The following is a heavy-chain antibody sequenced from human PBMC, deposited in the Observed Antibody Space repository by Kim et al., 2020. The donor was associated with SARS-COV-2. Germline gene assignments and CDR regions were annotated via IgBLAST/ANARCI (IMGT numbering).Heavy chain of an antibody. V-gene: IGHV4-39*01. D-gene: IGHD2-2*01. CDR3: ARHCSSTSCYGVDY. Sequence: NPSLKSRVTISVDTSKNQFSLKLSSVTAADTAVYYCARHCSSTSCYGVDYWGQGTLVTVSS. J-gene: IGHJ4*02.